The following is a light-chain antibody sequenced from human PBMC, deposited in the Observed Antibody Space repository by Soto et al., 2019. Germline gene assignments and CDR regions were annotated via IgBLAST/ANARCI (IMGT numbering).Light chain of an antibody. Sequence: QPVLTQPASVSGSPGQSITISCTGTSSDVGSSNLVSWYQQHPGKAPKLMIYEGSKRPSGVATRLSGSKSGNTASLTISGLQSEDEADYYCCAYAGSRVFGGGTTLTVL. CDR3: CAYAGSRV. J-gene: IGLJ3*02. V-gene: IGLV2-23*01. CDR2: EGS. CDR1: SSDVGSSNL.